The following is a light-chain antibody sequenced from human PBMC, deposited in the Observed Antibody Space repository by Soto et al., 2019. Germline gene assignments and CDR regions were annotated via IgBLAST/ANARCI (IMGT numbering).Light chain of an antibody. V-gene: IGKV1-33*01. J-gene: IGKJ4*01. CDR1: QDISNY. CDR3: QQYDNPLPLT. CDR2: DAS. Sequence: DIQMTQSPSSLSASVGDRVTITCQASQDISNYLNWYQQKPGKAPKLLIYDASNLETGVPSRFXGSGSGTDFTFTISSLQPEDIATYYCQQYDNPLPLTFGGGTKVEIK.